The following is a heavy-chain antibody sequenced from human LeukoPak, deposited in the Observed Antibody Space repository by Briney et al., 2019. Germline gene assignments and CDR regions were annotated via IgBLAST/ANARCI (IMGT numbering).Heavy chain of an antibody. Sequence: PSETLSLTCTVSGGSISSSSYYWGWIRQPPGTGLEWIGSIYYSGSTYYNPSLKSRVTISVDTSKNQFSLKLSSVTAADTAVYYCARHDVSQSYYYDILTGYSWFDPWGQGTLVTVSS. CDR1: GGSISSSSYY. D-gene: IGHD3-9*01. J-gene: IGHJ5*02. V-gene: IGHV4-39*07. CDR3: ARHDVSQSYYYDILTGYSWFDP. CDR2: IYYSGST.